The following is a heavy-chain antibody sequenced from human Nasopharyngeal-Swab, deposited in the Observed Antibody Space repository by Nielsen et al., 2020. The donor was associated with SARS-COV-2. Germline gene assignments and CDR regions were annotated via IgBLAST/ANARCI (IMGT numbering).Heavy chain of an antibody. CDR2: INWNSDR. V-gene: IGHV3-9*01. D-gene: IGHD6-13*01. J-gene: IGHJ4*02. CDR1: GFTFDDYA. Sequence: SLKISCAASGFTFDDYAMHWVRQAPGKGLEWVSSINWNSDRVYADSVRGRFTISRDNAKNSLYLQMNSLRAEDTAVYYCARVEIAAAGTGNFDYWGQGTLVTVSS. CDR3: ARVEIAAAGTGNFDY.